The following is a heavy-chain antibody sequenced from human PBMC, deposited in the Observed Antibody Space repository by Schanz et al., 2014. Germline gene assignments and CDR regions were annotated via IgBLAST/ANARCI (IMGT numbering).Heavy chain of an antibody. D-gene: IGHD1-26*01. V-gene: IGHV1-18*01. Sequence: QVQLVQSGSELKKPGASVKVSCKASDYTLTGFGVSWVRQAPGQGREWMGWISAYSGNSKYAQKLQGRVTMTPDTSTNTAYMELRSLTSADTAVYYCARFNSGSHSPPYYYYGMDVWGQGTTVTVSS. CDR2: ISAYSGNS. CDR1: DYTLTGFG. J-gene: IGHJ6*02. CDR3: ARFNSGSHSPPYYYYGMDV.